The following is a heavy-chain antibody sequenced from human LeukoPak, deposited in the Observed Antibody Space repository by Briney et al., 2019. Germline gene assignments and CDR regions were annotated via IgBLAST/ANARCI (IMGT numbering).Heavy chain of an antibody. J-gene: IGHJ4*02. V-gene: IGHV3-30*18. D-gene: IGHD2-2*02. CDR2: ISYDGSNK. CDR3: AKETRQYQLLYGYSDY. Sequence: GGSLRLSCAASGFTFSSYGMHWVRQAPGKGLEWVAVISYDGSNKYYADSVKGRFTISRDNSKNTLYLQMNSLRAEDTAVYYCAKETRQYQLLYGYSDYWGQGTLVTVSS. CDR1: GFTFSSYG.